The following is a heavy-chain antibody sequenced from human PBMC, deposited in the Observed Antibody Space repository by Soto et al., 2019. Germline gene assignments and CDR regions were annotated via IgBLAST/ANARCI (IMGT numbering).Heavy chain of an antibody. CDR1: GFTFSSYS. D-gene: IGHD2-2*02. V-gene: IGHV3-48*02. J-gene: IGHJ4*02. CDR2: ISSSSSTI. Sequence: EVQLVESGGGLVQPGGSLRLSCAASGFTFSSYSMNWVRQAPGKGLEWVSYISSSSSTIYYADSVKGRFTIFRDNAKNSLYLQMHSLRDEDTAVYYCSRDSSGLGYGSSTSCYIFFDYWGQVTLVTVSS. CDR3: SRDSSGLGYGSSTSCYIFFDY.